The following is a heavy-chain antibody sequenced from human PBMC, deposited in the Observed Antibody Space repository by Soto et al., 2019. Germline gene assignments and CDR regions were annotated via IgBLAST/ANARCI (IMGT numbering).Heavy chain of an antibody. CDR2: INHSGST. Sequence: QVQLQQWGAGLLKPSETLSLTCAVYGGSFSGYYWSWIRQPPGKGLEWIGEINHSGSTNYNPSLKSRVTISVDTSKNQFSLKLSSVTAADTAVYYCARGRPIVVVPAAMRLDYWGQGTLVTVSS. CDR1: GGSFSGYY. J-gene: IGHJ4*02. V-gene: IGHV4-34*01. CDR3: ARGRPIVVVPAAMRLDY. D-gene: IGHD2-2*01.